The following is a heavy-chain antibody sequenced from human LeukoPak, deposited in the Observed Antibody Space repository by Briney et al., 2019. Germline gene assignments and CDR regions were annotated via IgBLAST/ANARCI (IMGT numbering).Heavy chain of an antibody. V-gene: IGHV3-23*01. CDR1: GFTFNNYA. Sequence: GGSLRLSCAAAGFTFNNYAMNWVRQAPGKGLGWVSTITGGGDTTHYADSVKGRFTISRDNSKNTLYMQMNSLRAEDTAMYYCAKGGAVDGTLKFDYWGQGTLVTVSS. CDR3: AKGGAVDGTLKFDY. CDR2: ITGGGDTT. J-gene: IGHJ4*02. D-gene: IGHD6-13*01.